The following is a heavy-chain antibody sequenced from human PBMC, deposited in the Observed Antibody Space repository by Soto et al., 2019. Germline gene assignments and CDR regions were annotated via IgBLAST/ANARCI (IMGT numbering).Heavy chain of an antibody. CDR2: ISYDGSNK. D-gene: IGHD3-10*01. CDR1: GFTFSSYG. Sequence: GGSLRLSCAASGFTFSSYGMHWVRQAPGKGLEWVAVISYDGSNKYYADSVKGRFTISRDNSKNTLYLQMNSLRAEDTAVYYCAKESGRPIHYYYGMDVWGQGTTVTVSS. V-gene: IGHV3-30*18. J-gene: IGHJ6*02. CDR3: AKESGRPIHYYYGMDV.